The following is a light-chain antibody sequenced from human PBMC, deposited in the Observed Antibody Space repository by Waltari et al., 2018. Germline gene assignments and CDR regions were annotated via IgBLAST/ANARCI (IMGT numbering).Light chain of an antibody. CDR1: QSISRT. CDR3: QHYVRLPAT. Sequence: EIELTQSPGTLSLSPGERATLSCRASQSISRTLAWYQQKPGQAPRLLIYGASIGASGIPDKFSGTGSGTDFSLTINRLEPEDFAVYFCQHYVRLPATFGQGTKVEI. J-gene: IGKJ1*01. V-gene: IGKV3-20*01. CDR2: GAS.